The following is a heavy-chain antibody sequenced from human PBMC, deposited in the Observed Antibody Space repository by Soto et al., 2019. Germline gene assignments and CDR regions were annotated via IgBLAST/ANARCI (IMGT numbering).Heavy chain of an antibody. V-gene: IGHV3-48*02. CDR2: ISSSGTI. Sequence: EAQLVESGGGLVQPGGSLRLSCAASGFTFSTYALDWVRQAPGKGLEWVSYISSSGTIYYADSVKGRFTISRDNAKNSLYLHMNSLRDEDTAVYYCARDGRRGYDMDVWGQGTTVTVSS. CDR1: GFTFSTYA. D-gene: IGHD3-10*01. J-gene: IGHJ6*02. CDR3: ARDGRRGYDMDV.